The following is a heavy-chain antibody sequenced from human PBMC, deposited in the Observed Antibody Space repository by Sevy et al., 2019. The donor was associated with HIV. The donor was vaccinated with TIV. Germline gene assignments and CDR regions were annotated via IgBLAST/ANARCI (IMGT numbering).Heavy chain of an antibody. CDR1: GFTFSSYG. J-gene: IGHJ4*02. CDR3: AKDGAPHYYDSSRYFGS. CDR2: ISYDGSNK. V-gene: IGHV3-30*18. D-gene: IGHD3-22*01. Sequence: GGSLRLSCAASGFTFSSYGMHWVRQAPGKGLEWVAVISYDGSNKYYADSVKGRFTISRDNSKNTLYLQMNSLRAEDTAVYYCAKDGAPHYYDSSRYFGSWGQGTLVTVSS.